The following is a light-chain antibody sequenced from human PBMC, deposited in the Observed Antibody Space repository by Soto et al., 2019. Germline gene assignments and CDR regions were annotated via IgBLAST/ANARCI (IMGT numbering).Light chain of an antibody. J-gene: IGKJ1*01. CDR2: GAS. CDR3: QQYNNWPQT. V-gene: IGKV3-15*01. CDR1: QSVRSN. Sequence: EIVMTQSPATLSVSPGERATLSCRASQSVRSNLAWYQQKPGQAPSLLIYGASTRATGIPARFSGSGSGTDFTLTISSLQSEDFAVYYCQQYNNWPQTFGQGTKVEIK.